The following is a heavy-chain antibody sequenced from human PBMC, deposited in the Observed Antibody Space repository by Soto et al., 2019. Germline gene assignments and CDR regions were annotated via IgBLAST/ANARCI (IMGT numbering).Heavy chain of an antibody. V-gene: IGHV4-4*07. CDR2: IYTSGST. D-gene: IGHD3-3*01. Sequence: PSETLCLTCTVSGGSISSYYWSWVRQPAGKGLEWIGRIYTSGSTNYNPSLKSRVTMSVDTSKNQFSLKLSSVTAADTAVYYCARADYDFWSGYSLTLDYWGQGTLVTVSS. J-gene: IGHJ4*02. CDR1: GGSISSYY. CDR3: ARADYDFWSGYSLTLDY.